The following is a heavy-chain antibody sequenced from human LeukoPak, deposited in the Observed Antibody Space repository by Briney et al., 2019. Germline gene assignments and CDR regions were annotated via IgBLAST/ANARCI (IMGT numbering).Heavy chain of an antibody. CDR2: INSGGTT. D-gene: IGHD3/OR15-3a*01. CDR3: AKMDSDYYIDF. V-gene: IGHV3-53*01. Sequence: QPGGSLRLSCAASGFIVSSTYMNWVRQAPGKGLEWISVINSGGTTYYADSVKGRFTISRDESNNMLFLQRNSLRAEDTALYYCAKMDSDYYIDFWGQGTLVTVSS. J-gene: IGHJ4*02. CDR1: GFIVSSTY.